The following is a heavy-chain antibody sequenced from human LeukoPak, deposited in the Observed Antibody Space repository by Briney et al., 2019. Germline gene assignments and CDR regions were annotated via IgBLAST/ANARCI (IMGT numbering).Heavy chain of an antibody. D-gene: IGHD6-13*01. CDR2: IIPIFGTA. Sequence: ASVKVSCKSSGGTFISYAISWVRQAPGQGLEWMGGIIPIFGTANYAQKFQGRVTITADESTSTAYMELSSLRSEDTAVYYCARDEAAAGTTGDAFDIWGQGTMVTVSS. V-gene: IGHV1-69*13. J-gene: IGHJ3*02. CDR1: GGTFISYA. CDR3: ARDEAAAGTTGDAFDI.